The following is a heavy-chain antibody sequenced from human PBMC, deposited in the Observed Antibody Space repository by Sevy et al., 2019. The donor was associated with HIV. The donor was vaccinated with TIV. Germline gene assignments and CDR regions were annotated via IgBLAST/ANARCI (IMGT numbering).Heavy chain of an antibody. D-gene: IGHD3-10*01. CDR1: GFTFSSYS. V-gene: IGHV3-48*02. J-gene: IGHJ6*02. Sequence: GSLRLSCAASGFTFSSYSMNWVRQAPGKGLEWVSYISSSSSTIYYADSVKGRFTISRDNAKNSLYLQMNSLRDEDTAVYYCARESLLWFGELPDYYYYGMDVWGQGTTVTVSS. CDR3: ARESLLWFGELPDYYYYGMDV. CDR2: ISSSSSTI.